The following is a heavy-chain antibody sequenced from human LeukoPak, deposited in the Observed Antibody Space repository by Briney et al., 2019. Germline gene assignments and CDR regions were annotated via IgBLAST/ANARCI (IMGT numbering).Heavy chain of an antibody. CDR3: ARGVEYSSSSAGSYFDY. CDR1: GFTFSSYS. V-gene: IGHV3-21*01. Sequence: GGSLRLSCAASGFTFSSYSMNWVRQAPGKGLEWVSWISSSSSYIYYADSVKGRFTISRDNAKNSLYLQMNSLRAEVTAVYYCARGVEYSSSSAGSYFDYWGQGTLVTVSS. J-gene: IGHJ4*02. CDR2: ISSSSSYI. D-gene: IGHD6-6*01.